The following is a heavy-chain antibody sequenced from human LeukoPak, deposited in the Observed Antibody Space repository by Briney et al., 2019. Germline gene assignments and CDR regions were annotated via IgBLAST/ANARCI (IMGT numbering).Heavy chain of an antibody. V-gene: IGHV1-46*01. CDR2: INPNGGST. CDR3: ARALGYCSSTTCYVDDYGLDV. Sequence: ASVKVSCKASGYXFTTYYIHWVRQAPGQGLEWMGIINPNGGSTSYAQKFQGRVTMTRDTSTSTVYMELSSLRSEDTAIYYCARALGYCSSTTCYVDDYGLDVWGQGTTVTVSS. D-gene: IGHD2-2*01. CDR1: GYXFTTYY. J-gene: IGHJ6*02.